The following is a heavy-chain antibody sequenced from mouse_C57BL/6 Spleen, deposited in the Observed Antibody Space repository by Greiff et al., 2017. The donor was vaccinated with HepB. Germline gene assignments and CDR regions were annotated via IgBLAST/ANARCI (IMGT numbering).Heavy chain of an antibody. CDR2: IDPETGGT. D-gene: IGHD2-3*01. CDR3: TSYDVYYDFDY. CDR1: GYTFTDYE. V-gene: IGHV1-15*01. J-gene: IGHJ2*01. Sequence: QVQLQQSGAELVRPGASVTLSCKASGYTFTDYEMHWVKQTPVHGLEWIGAIDPETGGTAYNQKFKGKAILTADKSSSTAYMELRSLTSEDSAVYYCTSYDVYYDFDYWGQGTTLTVSS.